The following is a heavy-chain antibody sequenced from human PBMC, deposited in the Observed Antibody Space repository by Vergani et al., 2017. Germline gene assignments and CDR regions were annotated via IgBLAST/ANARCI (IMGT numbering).Heavy chain of an antibody. Sequence: QVQLQESGPGLVKPSETLSLTCTVSGGSISSYYWSWIRQPPGKGLEWIGYIYYSGSTNYNPSLKSRVTISVDTSKNQFSLKLSSVTAADTAVYHCASSLVGDYGAFDIWGQGTMVTVSS. CDR1: GGSISSYY. CDR3: ASSLVGDYGAFDI. CDR2: IYYSGST. J-gene: IGHJ3*02. D-gene: IGHD4-17*01. V-gene: IGHV4-59*08.